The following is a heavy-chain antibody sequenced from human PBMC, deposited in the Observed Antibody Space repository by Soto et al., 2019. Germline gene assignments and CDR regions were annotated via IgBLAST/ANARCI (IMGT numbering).Heavy chain of an antibody. CDR3: ARLKRSLGSSGYYYYYYGMDV. V-gene: IGHV4-39*01. D-gene: IGHD3-22*01. Sequence: PSETLSLTCTVSGGSISSSSYYWGWIRQPPGKGLEWIGSIYYSGSTYYNPSLKSRVTISVDTSKNQFSLKLSSVTAADTAVYYCARLKRSLGSSGYYYYYYGMDVWGQGTTVTVSS. CDR1: GGSISSSSYY. J-gene: IGHJ6*02. CDR2: IYYSGST.